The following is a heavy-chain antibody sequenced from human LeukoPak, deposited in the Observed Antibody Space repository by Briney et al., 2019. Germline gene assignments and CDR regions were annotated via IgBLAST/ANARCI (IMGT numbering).Heavy chain of an antibody. CDR3: ARDPWGY. J-gene: IGHJ4*02. D-gene: IGHD3-16*01. V-gene: IGHV3-74*01. CDR2: INSDVSCT. CDR1: GYTFSSYW. Sequence: PGGXXXXSCAASGYTFSSYWMHWVRQAPGKGLVWVSRINSDVSCTTYAASLKRRFTISTDNAKNTLYLQMNSLRAEDAAVYYCARDPWGYWGQGTLVTVSS.